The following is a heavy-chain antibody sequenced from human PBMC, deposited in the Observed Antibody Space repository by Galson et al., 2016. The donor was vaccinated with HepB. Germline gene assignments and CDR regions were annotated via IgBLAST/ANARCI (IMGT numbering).Heavy chain of an antibody. D-gene: IGHD1-26*01. CDR3: ARSGGTTAGDYFQH. Sequence: VRQAPGQRLEWMGWVNTGNGNTKYSQKFQGRVTITRDTSASTAYMDLSSLRSEDTAVYYCARSGGTTAGDYFQHWGQGTLVTVSS. V-gene: IGHV1-3*04. CDR2: VNTGNGNT. J-gene: IGHJ1*01.